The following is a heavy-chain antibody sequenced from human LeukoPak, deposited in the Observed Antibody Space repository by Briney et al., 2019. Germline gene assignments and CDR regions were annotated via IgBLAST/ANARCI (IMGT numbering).Heavy chain of an antibody. V-gene: IGHV4-31*03. J-gene: IGHJ4*02. D-gene: IGHD6-19*01. CDR3: ARGRLAVAGNYDY. CDR1: GGSINSGGYY. Sequence: SQTLSLTCTVSGGSINSGGYYWSWIRQHPGKGLEWIGYIYYSGSTYYNPSLKSRVTMSVDTSKNQFSLKLSSVTAADTAVYYCARGRLAVAGNYDYWGQGTLVTVSS. CDR2: IYYSGST.